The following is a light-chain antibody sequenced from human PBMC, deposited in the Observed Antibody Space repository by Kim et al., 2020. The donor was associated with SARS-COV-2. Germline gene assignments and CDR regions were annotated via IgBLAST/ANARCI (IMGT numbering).Light chain of an antibody. CDR1: TSSIGAGYS. Sequence: QSALTQPPSVSGAPGQRVTISCAGTTSSIGAGYSVHWYQQFPGTAPKLLIYDNNIRPSGVPDRFSGSKSGTSASLAITGLQAEDEASYYCQSYDSTLTGSKAVFGGGTQLTVL. J-gene: IGLJ2*01. CDR2: DNN. CDR3: QSYDSTLTGSKAV. V-gene: IGLV1-40*01.